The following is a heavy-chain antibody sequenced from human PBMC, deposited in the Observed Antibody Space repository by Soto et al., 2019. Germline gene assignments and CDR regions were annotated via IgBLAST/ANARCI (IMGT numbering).Heavy chain of an antibody. V-gene: IGHV3-30*03. CDR3: ARPMIGGVNYGMDV. Sequence: QAHLVESGGGLVQPGKSLRISCAASGFPFRSYAMHWVRQAPGKGLEWLAAISYDATKLFYAASVKGRFTISRDSAGNSVILEMNSLRGDDAGVYFCARPMIGGVNYGMDVWGHGTTVSVSS. CDR2: ISYDATKL. J-gene: IGHJ6*02. CDR1: GFPFRSYA. D-gene: IGHD3-16*01.